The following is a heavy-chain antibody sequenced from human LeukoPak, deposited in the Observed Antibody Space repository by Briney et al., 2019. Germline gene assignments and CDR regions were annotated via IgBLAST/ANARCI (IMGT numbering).Heavy chain of an antibody. Sequence: SQTLSLTCTVSGGSISSGGYYWSWIRQPPGKGLEWIGYIYHSGSTYYNPSLKSRVTISVDRSKNQFSLKLSSVTAADTAVYYCASKRPVGYCSSTSCVPFDYWGQGTLVTVSS. J-gene: IGHJ4*02. CDR2: IYHSGST. CDR1: GGSISSGGYY. CDR3: ASKRPVGYCSSTSCVPFDY. D-gene: IGHD2-2*01. V-gene: IGHV4-30-2*01.